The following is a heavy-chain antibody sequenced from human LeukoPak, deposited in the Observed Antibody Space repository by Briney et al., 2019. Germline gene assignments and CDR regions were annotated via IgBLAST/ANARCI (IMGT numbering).Heavy chain of an antibody. CDR1: GFTFSNYA. CDR3: ARDLSERYSTDY. D-gene: IGHD1-26*01. Sequence: GRSLRLSCAVSGFTFSNYAIPWVRQAPGKGLEWVAFISYDGSTKYYADSVKGRFTISRDNSQNTLDLQMNSLRAEDTAVYYCARDLSERYSTDYWGQGTLVTVSS. V-gene: IGHV3-30-3*01. J-gene: IGHJ4*02. CDR2: ISYDGSTK.